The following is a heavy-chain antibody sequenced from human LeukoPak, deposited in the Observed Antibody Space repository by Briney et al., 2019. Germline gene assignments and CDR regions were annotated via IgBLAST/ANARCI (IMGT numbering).Heavy chain of an antibody. V-gene: IGHV3-21*01. CDR2: ISSSSSYI. Sequence: GGSLRLSCAASGFTFSSYSMNWVRQAPGKGLEWVSSISSSSSYIYYADSVKGRFTISRDNAKNSLYLQMNSLRAEDTAVYYCATGSSSGWYDYWGQGTLVTVSS. J-gene: IGHJ4*02. CDR3: ATGSSSGWYDY. CDR1: GFTFSSYS. D-gene: IGHD6-19*01.